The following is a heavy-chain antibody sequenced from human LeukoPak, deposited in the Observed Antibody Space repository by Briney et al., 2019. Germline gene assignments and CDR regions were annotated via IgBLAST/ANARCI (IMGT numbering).Heavy chain of an antibody. D-gene: IGHD6-19*01. V-gene: IGHV4-59*08. Sequence: SETLSLTCTVSGGSISSYYWSWIRQPPGKGLEWIGYIYYSGSTNYNPSPKSRVTISVDTSKNQFSLKLSSVTAADTAVYYCARQRWIAVAGSWFDPWGQGTLVTVSS. CDR3: ARQRWIAVAGSWFDP. CDR1: GGSISSYY. J-gene: IGHJ5*02. CDR2: IYYSGST.